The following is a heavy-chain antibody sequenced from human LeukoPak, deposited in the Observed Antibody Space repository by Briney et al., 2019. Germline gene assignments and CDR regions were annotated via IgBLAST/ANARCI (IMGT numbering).Heavy chain of an antibody. CDR3: ARDYYDSSGYYYDDY. V-gene: IGHV1-2*06. J-gene: IGHJ4*02. Sequence: GASVKVSCKASGYTFTGYYMHWVRQAPGQGLEWMGRINPNSGGTNYAQDFQGRVTMTRDTSISTAYMELSSLRSDDTAVYYCARDYYDSSGYYYDDYWGQGTLVTVSS. D-gene: IGHD3-22*01. CDR2: INPNSGGT. CDR1: GYTFTGYY.